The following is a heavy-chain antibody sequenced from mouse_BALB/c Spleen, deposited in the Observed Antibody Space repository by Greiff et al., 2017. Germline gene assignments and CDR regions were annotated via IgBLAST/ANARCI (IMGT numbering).Heavy chain of an antibody. J-gene: IGHJ4*01. V-gene: IGHV6-6*02. CDR1: GFTFSSYW. Sequence: EVKLMESGGGLVQPGGSMKLSCVASGFTFSSYWMSWVRQSPEKGLEWVAEIRLKSDNYATHYAESVKGKFTISRDDSKSRLYLQMNSLRAEDTGIYYCTVNDGYYGYYAMDYWGQGTSVTVSS. D-gene: IGHD2-3*01. CDR2: IRLKSDNYAT. CDR3: TVNDGYYGYYAMDY.